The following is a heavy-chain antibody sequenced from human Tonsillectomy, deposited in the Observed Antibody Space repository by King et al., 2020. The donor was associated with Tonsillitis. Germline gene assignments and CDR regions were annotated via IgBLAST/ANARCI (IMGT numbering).Heavy chain of an antibody. D-gene: IGHD3-16*02. V-gene: IGHV3-23*04. J-gene: IGHJ4*02. CDR2: VSGKGDST. CDR1: GFTFSNYA. Sequence: VQLVESGGGLVQPGRSLRLSCAASGFTFSNYAMGWVRQAPGKGLEWVSSVSGKGDSTYYADSVKGRFTIARDNSKNTLYLQMNSLRAEDTAIYYCAKRVLAGGVGGIIVRSYFDYWGQGTLVTVAS. CDR3: AKRVLAGGVGGIIVRSYFDY.